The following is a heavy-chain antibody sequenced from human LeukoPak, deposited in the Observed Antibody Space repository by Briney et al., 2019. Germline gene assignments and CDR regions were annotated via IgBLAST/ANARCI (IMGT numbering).Heavy chain of an antibody. V-gene: IGHV3-23*01. CDR3: AKDRFCSSVSRTGGTAFDI. Sequence: GGSLRLSCALSGFTFTNYALYWVRQAPGRGLECVSGISGRGGSTSFADSVNGRFTISRDNSKNIMYLEMNSLRAEDTAIYYCAKDRFCSSVSRTGGTAFDIWGQGTLVTVSP. CDR2: ISGRGGST. CDR1: GFTFTNYA. J-gene: IGHJ3*02. D-gene: IGHD2-2*01.